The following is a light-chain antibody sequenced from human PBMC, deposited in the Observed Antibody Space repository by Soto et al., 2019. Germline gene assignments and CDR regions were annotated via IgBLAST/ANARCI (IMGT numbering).Light chain of an antibody. CDR3: QQSFSAPRT. V-gene: IGKV1-39*01. Sequence: DIQMSQSPSSLSASVGDSVTITCRASETIIDYLNWYQQQPGEAPKLLIFSASSLHSGVPSRFRGSRSATHFTLTISSLQPEDFATYFCQQSFSAPRTFGQGTKLQAK. CDR1: ETIIDY. J-gene: IGKJ2*01. CDR2: SAS.